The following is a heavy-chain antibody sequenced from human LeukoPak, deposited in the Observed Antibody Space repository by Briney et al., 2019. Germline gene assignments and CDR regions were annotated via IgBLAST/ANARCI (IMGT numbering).Heavy chain of an antibody. CDR3: ARVLRLEMATPFDY. J-gene: IGHJ4*02. CDR1: GGSISSSSDD. V-gene: IGHV4-39*07. CDR2: IYYSGST. Sequence: SETLSLTCTVSGGSISSSSDDWGWIRQPPGKGLEWIGTIYYSGSTYYNPSLKSRVTISVDTSKNQFSLKLSSVTAADTAVYYCARVLRLEMATPFDYWGQGTLVTVSS. D-gene: IGHD5-24*01.